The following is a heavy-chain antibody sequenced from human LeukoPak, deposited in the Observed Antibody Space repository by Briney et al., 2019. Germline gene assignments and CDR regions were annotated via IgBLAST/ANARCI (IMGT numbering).Heavy chain of an antibody. D-gene: IGHD1-26*01. CDR2: ISVYNGNT. CDR3: ARVGSGSYYRSFDY. CDR1: GYTFTSYG. V-gene: IGHV1-18*01. Sequence: GASVKVSCKASGYTFTSYGISWVRQAPGQGLEWMGWISVYNGNTNDAQKVQGRVTMTTDTSTSTAYMELRSLRSDDTAVYYCARVGSGSYYRSFDYWGQGTLVTVSS. J-gene: IGHJ4*02.